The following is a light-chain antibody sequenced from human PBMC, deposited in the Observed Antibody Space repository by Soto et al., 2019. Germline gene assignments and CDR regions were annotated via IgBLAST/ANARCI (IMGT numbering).Light chain of an antibody. Sequence: QSALTQPASVSGSPGQSITISCTGTSSDVGGYNYVSWYQQHPGEVTKLLIYEVTPRPSGVSNRFSGSKSGNTASLTISGLQAEDAAYYYCSSDTSDITHVFGGGTKLTVL. CDR2: EVT. V-gene: IGLV2-14*01. CDR3: SSDTSDITHV. J-gene: IGLJ2*01. CDR1: SSDVGGYNY.